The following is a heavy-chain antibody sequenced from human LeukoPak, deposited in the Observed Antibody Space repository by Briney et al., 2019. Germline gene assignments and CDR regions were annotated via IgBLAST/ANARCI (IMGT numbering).Heavy chain of an antibody. CDR3: ARTKPLDPFDF. CDR2: IYYSGNT. V-gene: IGHV4-59*01. CDR1: GGSISSYY. Sequence: SEALSLTCTVSGGSISSYYWSWIRQPPGKGLEWIGYIYYSGNTYYNPSLKSRVTISVDTSKNQFSLRVDSVTAADTAVYYCARTKPLDPFDFWGQGTLVTVSS. J-gene: IGHJ3*01.